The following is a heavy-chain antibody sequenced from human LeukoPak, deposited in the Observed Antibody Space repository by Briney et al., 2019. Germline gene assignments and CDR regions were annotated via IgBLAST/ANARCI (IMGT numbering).Heavy chain of an antibody. J-gene: IGHJ4*02. D-gene: IGHD6-19*01. Sequence: GGSLRLSCAASGLTVSSSYMSWVRQAPGKGLEWVSIIYNDGSTYYAASVKGRFSVSRDNSKNTVYLQMNSLRAEDTAVYYCAGVSFSSGWYRDYWGQGTLVTVSS. CDR3: AGVSFSSGWYRDY. CDR2: IYNDGST. V-gene: IGHV3-53*01. CDR1: GLTVSSSY.